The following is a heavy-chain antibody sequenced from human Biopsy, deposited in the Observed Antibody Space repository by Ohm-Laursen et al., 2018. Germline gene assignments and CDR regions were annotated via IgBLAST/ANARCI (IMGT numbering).Heavy chain of an antibody. D-gene: IGHD1-26*01. CDR1: GGTFINYA. V-gene: IGHV1-69*13. CDR3: ARGPHSGSHSCFDY. Sequence: SVKVSCKASGGTFINYAINWVRQAPGQGLEWMGGIIPMFGTANYAQMFQGRVTISADESTSTSYMELSSLTTEDTAIYYCARGPHSGSHSCFDYWGRGTLVTVSS. J-gene: IGHJ4*02. CDR2: IIPMFGTA.